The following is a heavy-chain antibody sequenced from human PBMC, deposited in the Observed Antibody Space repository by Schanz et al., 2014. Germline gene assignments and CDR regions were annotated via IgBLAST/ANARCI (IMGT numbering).Heavy chain of an antibody. V-gene: IGHV3-23*01. D-gene: IGHD6-13*01. J-gene: IGHJ4*02. CDR2: ISASGGTT. CDR1: GFTFSAYA. CDR3: AKSQGSSFDS. Sequence: EVQLLESGGGLVQPGGSLRLSCAASGFTFSAYAMTWVRQIPGKGLEWVSAISASGGTTYYADSVKGRFTISRDNSKNTLYLQMSSLRAEDTAVYYCAKSQGSSFDSWGQGTRVTVSS.